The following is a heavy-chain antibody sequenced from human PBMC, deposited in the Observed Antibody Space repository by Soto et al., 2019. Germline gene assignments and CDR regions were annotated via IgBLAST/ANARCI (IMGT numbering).Heavy chain of an antibody. CDR3: ARASVGPPGGGSWIMPFDY. D-gene: IGHD2-15*01. CDR2: IYTGGST. Sequence: PSETRSRTCTVSGASVSNYYWSWSRQPAGKGLEWIGRIYTGGSTNYNPSLKSRVTMSTDTSKNQFSLRLTSVTAADTAVYYCARASVGPPGGGSWIMPFDYWGQGALVTVSS. J-gene: IGHJ4*02. V-gene: IGHV4-4*07. CDR1: GASVSNYY.